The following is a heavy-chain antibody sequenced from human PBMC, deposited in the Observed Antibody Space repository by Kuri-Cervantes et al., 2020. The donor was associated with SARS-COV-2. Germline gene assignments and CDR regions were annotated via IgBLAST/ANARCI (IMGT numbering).Heavy chain of an antibody. CDR3: AREAKTSMVRGVILGWFDP. CDR2: ISGNGGST. J-gene: IGHJ5*02. Sequence: GESLKISCAVSGFTFSSYAMSWVRQAPVKGLEWVSSISGNGGSTYYADSVKGRFTISRDNSKNTLYLQMNSLRAEDTAVYYCAREAKTSMVRGVILGWFDPWGQGTMVTVSS. CDR1: GFTFSSYA. V-gene: IGHV3-23*01. D-gene: IGHD3-10*01.